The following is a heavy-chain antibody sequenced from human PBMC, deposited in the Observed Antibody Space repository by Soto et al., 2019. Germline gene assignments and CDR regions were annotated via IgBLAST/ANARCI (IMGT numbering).Heavy chain of an antibody. Sequence: QVRLVESGGGVVQPGGSLRLSCATSGFRLSSYAMHWVRQAPGKGLEWVALMSYDESKKYYAASGKGRFTISRDTSKNTLVLEMNNLRVEDTAVYYCAKDRRDGDFMHILVVDFWGQGALVTVSS. CDR2: MSYDESKK. V-gene: IGHV3-30*18. CDR3: AKDRRDGDFMHILVVDF. CDR1: GFRLSSYA. J-gene: IGHJ4*02. D-gene: IGHD2-15*01.